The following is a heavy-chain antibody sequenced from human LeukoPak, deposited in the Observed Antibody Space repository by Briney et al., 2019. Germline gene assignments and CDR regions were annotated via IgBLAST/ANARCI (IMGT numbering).Heavy chain of an antibody. J-gene: IGHJ4*02. CDR3: ARETPDGYDY. CDR2: ISSSSSYI. Sequence: GGSLRLSCAASGFTFSSYEMNWVRQAPGKGLEWVSSISSSSSYIYYADSVKGRFTISRDNAKNSLYLQMNSLRADDTAVYYCARETPDGYDYWGQGTLVTVSS. CDR1: GFTFSSYE. V-gene: IGHV3-21*01. D-gene: IGHD5-24*01.